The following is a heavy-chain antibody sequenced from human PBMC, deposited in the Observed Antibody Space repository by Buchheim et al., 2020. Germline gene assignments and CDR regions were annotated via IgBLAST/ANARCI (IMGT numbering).Heavy chain of an antibody. J-gene: IGHJ6*02. Sequence: QVQLVQSGAEVKKPGASVKVSCKASGYTFTGYYMHWVRQAPGQGLEWMGWINPNSGGTNYAQEFQGRVTMTRDTSISTAYMELSRLRSDDTAVYYCALGEYTAMVTYYYYGMDVWGQGTT. D-gene: IGHD5-18*01. CDR3: ALGEYTAMVTYYYYGMDV. CDR1: GYTFTGYY. CDR2: INPNSGGT. V-gene: IGHV1-2*02.